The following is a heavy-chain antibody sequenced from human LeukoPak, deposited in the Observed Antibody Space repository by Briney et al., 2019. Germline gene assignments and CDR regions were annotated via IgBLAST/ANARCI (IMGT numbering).Heavy chain of an antibody. CDR2: IKQDGSEK. CDR1: GFSFSTSW. J-gene: IGHJ4*02. V-gene: IGHV3-7*02. CDR3: ARASGPFDY. Sequence: GGSLRLSCAASGFSFSTSWMSWVRQAPGRGLEWVANIKQDGSEKYYVDSVRGRFTISRDNAKDSLFLQMNSLRAEDTAVYSCARASGPFDYWGQGTLVTVSS. D-gene: IGHD3-10*01.